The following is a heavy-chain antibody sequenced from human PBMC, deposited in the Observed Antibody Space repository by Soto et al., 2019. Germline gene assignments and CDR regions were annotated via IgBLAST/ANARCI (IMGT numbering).Heavy chain of an antibody. Sequence: SETLSLTCSVSGVTMSYGGYSWSWIRQSPEKGLEWLGYIGHLETTYYNPSFKSRLSLSIDRTRNQFSLKLSSVTAADTAVYYCARKSLSGVCSGGSCVGEGWFDPWGQGTLVTVSS. CDR3: ARKSLSGVCSGGSCVGEGWFDP. J-gene: IGHJ5*02. V-gene: IGHV4-30-2*06. D-gene: IGHD2-15*01. CDR1: GVTMSYGGYS. CDR2: IGHLETT.